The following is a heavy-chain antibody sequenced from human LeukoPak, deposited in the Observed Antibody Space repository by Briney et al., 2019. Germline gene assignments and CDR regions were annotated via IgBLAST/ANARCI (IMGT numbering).Heavy chain of an antibody. CDR3: ARQYTWNYVGY. D-gene: IGHD1-20*01. CDR1: GGSFSGYY. Sequence: SETLSLTCAAYGGSFSGYYWSWIRQPPGKGLEWIGEINHSGSTNYNPSLKSRVTISVDTSKNQFSLKLSSVTAADTAVYYCARQYTWNYVGYWGQGTLVTVSS. J-gene: IGHJ4*02. CDR2: INHSGST. V-gene: IGHV4-34*01.